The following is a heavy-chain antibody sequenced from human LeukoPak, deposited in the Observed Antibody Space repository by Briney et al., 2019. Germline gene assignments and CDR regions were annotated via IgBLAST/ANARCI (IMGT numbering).Heavy chain of an antibody. CDR1: GFTFSSYS. Sequence: SGGSLRLSCAASGFTFSSYSMNWVRQAPGKGLEWVSSISSSSSYIYYADSVKGRFTISRDNSRNTLFLQMNSLRDEDTAVYYCARRDTTGWFHHFDYWGQGTLVTVSS. CDR3: ARRDTTGWFHHFDY. D-gene: IGHD6-19*01. V-gene: IGHV3-21*04. CDR2: ISSSSSYI. J-gene: IGHJ4*02.